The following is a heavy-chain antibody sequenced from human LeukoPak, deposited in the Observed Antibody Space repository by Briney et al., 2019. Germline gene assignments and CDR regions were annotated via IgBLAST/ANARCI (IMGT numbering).Heavy chain of an antibody. V-gene: IGHV3-30*18. Sequence: QSGGSLRLSCAASGFTFSYYGLHWVRQGPGKGLEWVAVISYDGSNKYYADSVKGRFTISRDNSKNTLYLQMNSLRAEDTAMYYCAKDLYSSSSGFDYWGQGTLVTVSS. CDR1: GFTFSYYG. CDR2: ISYDGSNK. D-gene: IGHD6-6*01. J-gene: IGHJ4*02. CDR3: AKDLYSSSSGFDY.